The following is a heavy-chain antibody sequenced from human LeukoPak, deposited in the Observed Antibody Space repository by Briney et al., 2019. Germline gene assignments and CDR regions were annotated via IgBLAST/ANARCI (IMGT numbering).Heavy chain of an antibody. J-gene: IGHJ2*01. CDR3: ARGVGAVYWYFDL. CDR1: GGSFSGYY. D-gene: IGHD1-26*01. Sequence: SETLSLTCAVYGGSFSGYYWSWIRQPPGKGLEWIGEINHSGSTNYNPSLKSRVTISVDTSKNQFSLKLTSVTAADTAVYYCARGVGAVYWYFDLWGRGTLVTVSS. V-gene: IGHV4-34*01. CDR2: INHSGST.